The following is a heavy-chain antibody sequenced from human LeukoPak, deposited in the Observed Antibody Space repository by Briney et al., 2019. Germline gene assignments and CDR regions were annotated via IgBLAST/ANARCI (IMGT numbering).Heavy chain of an antibody. CDR2: IKQDGSEK. V-gene: IGHV3-7*01. CDR1: GFTFSSYW. Sequence: GGSLRLSCAASGFTFSSYWMSWVRQAPGKGLEWVANIKQDGSEKYYVDSVKGRFTISRDNAKNSLYLQMNSLRAGDTAVYYCARDSRYYYDSSTFYFDYWGQGTLVTVSS. J-gene: IGHJ4*02. D-gene: IGHD3-22*01. CDR3: ARDSRYYYDSSTFYFDY.